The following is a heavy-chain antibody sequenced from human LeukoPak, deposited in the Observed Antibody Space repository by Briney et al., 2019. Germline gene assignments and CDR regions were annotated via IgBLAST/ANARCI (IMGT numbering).Heavy chain of an antibody. CDR2: INPNSGGT. D-gene: IGHD1-14*01. V-gene: IGHV1-2*02. CDR3: AIRTGLVDY. Sequence: ASVTVSFTASAYTFTVYYMHWVRQAPGQGLEWMGWINPNSGGTNYAQKFQGRVTMTGDTSISTAYMELSRLRSDDTAVYYCAIRTGLVDYWGQGTLVTVSS. CDR1: AYTFTVYY. J-gene: IGHJ4*02.